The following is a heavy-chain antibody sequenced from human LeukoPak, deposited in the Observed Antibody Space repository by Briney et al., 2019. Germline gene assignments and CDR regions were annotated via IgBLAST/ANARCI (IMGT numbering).Heavy chain of an antibody. D-gene: IGHD2-15*01. Sequence: SETLSLTCTVSGYYVSSGYYWAWIRQPPGKGLEWIGSISHSGRTYYNPSLKSRVTISVDTSKNQFSLKLSSVTAADTAVYYCARAHCSGGSCYARVGINWFDPWGQGTLVTVSS. CDR3: ARAHCSGGSCYARVGINWFDP. CDR2: ISHSGRT. J-gene: IGHJ5*02. CDR1: GYYVSSGYY. V-gene: IGHV4-38-2*02.